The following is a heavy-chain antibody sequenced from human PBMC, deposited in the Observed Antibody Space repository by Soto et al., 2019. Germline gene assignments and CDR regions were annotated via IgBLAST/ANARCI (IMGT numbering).Heavy chain of an antibody. CDR2: IYPGDSDT. J-gene: IGHJ3*02. Sequence: RGESLKISCKGSGYSFTSYWIGWVRQMPGKGLEWMGIIYPGDSDTRYSPSFQGQVTISADKSISTAYLQWSSLKASDTAMYYCARPVWGSYRYPDAFDIWGQGTMVTVSS. CDR3: ARPVWGSYRYPDAFDI. D-gene: IGHD3-16*02. CDR1: GYSFTSYW. V-gene: IGHV5-51*01.